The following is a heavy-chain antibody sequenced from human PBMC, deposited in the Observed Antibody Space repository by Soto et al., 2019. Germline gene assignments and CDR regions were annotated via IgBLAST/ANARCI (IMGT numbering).Heavy chain of an antibody. CDR1: GYSFTSYW. Sequence: EVQLVQSGAEVKKPGESLRISCKGSGYSFTSYWISWVRQMPGKGLEWMGRIDPSDSYTNYSPSFQGHVTISADKSISTAYLQWSSLKASDTAMYYCARHPILEYSSGWLGGWGQGTLVTVSS. CDR3: ARHPILEYSSGWLGG. V-gene: IGHV5-10-1*03. CDR2: IDPSDSYT. D-gene: IGHD6-19*01. J-gene: IGHJ4*02.